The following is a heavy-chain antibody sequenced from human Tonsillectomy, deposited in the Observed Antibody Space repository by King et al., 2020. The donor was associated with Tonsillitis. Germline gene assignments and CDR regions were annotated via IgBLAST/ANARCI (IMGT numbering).Heavy chain of an antibody. CDR2: ISGSGGST. D-gene: IGHD1-14*01. J-gene: IGHJ6*02. V-gene: IGHV3-23*01. Sequence: EVQLLESGGGLVQPGGSLRLSCAASGFTFSSYAMSWVRQAPGTGLEWVSAISGSGGSTYYADSVKGRFTISRDNSKNTLYLQMNSLRAEDTAVYYCAKDETDYYGMDVWGQGTTVTVSS. CDR1: GFTFSSYA. CDR3: AKDETDYYGMDV.